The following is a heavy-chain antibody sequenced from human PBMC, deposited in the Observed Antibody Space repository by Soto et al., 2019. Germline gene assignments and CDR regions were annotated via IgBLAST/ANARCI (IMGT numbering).Heavy chain of an antibody. Sequence: GASVKVSCKASGYTFTGYYMHWVRQAPGQGLEWMGWINPNSGGTNYAQKFQGWVTMTRDTSISTAYMELSRLRSDDTAVYYCARGSNVFNDAFDIWGQGTMVTVSS. D-gene: IGHD2-21*01. CDR3: ARGSNVFNDAFDI. CDR2: INPNSGGT. J-gene: IGHJ3*02. V-gene: IGHV1-2*04. CDR1: GYTFTGYY.